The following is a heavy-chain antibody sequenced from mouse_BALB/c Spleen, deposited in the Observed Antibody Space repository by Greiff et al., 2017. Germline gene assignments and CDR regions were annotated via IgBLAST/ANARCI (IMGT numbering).Heavy chain of an antibody. Sequence: EVMLVESGGGLVQPGESLKLSCESNEYEFPSHDMSWVRKTPEKRLELVAAINSDGGSTYYPDTMERRFIISRDNTKKTLYLQMSSLRSEDTALYYCARQIYYDYEGAMDYWGQGTSVTVSS. V-gene: IGHV5-2*01. CDR3: ARQIYYDYEGAMDY. CDR2: INSDGGST. J-gene: IGHJ4*01. D-gene: IGHD2-4*01. CDR1: EYEFPSHD.